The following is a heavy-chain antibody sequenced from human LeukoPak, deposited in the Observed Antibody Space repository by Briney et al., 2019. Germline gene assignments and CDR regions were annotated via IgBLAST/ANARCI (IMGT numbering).Heavy chain of an antibody. V-gene: IGHV3-30-3*01. J-gene: IGHJ3*01. Sequence: GGSLRLSCAASGFTFSSYAMHWVRQAPGKGLEWVAVISYDGSNKYYADSVKGRFTISRDNSKNTLYLQMNSLRAEDMAMYYCAREKRRDWGPDAFDLWGQGTMVTVSS. CDR2: ISYDGSNK. CDR1: GFTFSSYA. D-gene: IGHD7-27*01. CDR3: AREKRRDWGPDAFDL.